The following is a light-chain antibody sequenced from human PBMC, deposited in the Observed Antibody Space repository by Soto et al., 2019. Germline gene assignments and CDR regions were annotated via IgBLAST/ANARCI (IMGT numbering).Light chain of an antibody. Sequence: QSALTQPPSASGSPGQSVTISCTGTSSDVGGYNYVSWYQQHPGKAPKLMIYEVSKRPSGVPDRFSGSKSGNTASLTVSGRQAEDEAEYYCSSYAGSNSAKVFGSGTQLTVL. CDR2: EVS. J-gene: IGLJ6*01. V-gene: IGLV2-8*01. CDR1: SSDVGGYNY. CDR3: SSYAGSNSAKV.